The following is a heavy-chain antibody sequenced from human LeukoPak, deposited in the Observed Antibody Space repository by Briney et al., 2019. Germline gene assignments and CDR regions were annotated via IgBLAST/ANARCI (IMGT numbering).Heavy chain of an antibody. J-gene: IGHJ6*03. D-gene: IGHD6-13*01. Sequence: SETLSLTCTVSGGSISSYYWSWIRQPPGKGLEWIGYIYYSGSTNYNPSLKSRVTISVDTSKNQFSLKLNSVTAADTAVYYCARGAAAAADRYYYYYYYMDVWGKGTTVTVSS. V-gene: IGHV4-59*01. CDR3: ARGAAAAADRYYYYYYYMDV. CDR2: IYYSGST. CDR1: GGSISSYY.